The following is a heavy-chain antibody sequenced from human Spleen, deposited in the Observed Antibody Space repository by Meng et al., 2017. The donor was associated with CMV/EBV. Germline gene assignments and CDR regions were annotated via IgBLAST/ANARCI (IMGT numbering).Heavy chain of an antibody. CDR3: ARGYSRGFDP. Sequence: GESLKISCAASGFTFTSYEMNWVRQAPGKGLEWISYISSSTLNKKYADSVKGRFTISGDSSKNTLYLQMNSLRAEDTAVYYCARGYSRGFDPWGRGTLVTVSS. CDR1: GFTFTSYE. J-gene: IGHJ5*02. D-gene: IGHD3-22*01. V-gene: IGHV3-48*03. CDR2: ISSSTLNK.